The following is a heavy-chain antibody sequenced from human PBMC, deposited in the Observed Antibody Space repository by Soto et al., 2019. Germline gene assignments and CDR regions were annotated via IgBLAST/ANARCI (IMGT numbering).Heavy chain of an antibody. CDR2: IWYDGSNK. J-gene: IGHJ4*02. CDR3: ARALTYYFDY. Sequence: QVQLVESGGGVVQPGRSRRLSCAASGFTFSSYGMHWVRQAPGKGLEWVAVIWYDGSNKYYADSVKGRFTISRDNSKNTLYLQMNSLRAEDTAVYYCARALTYYFDYWGQGTLVTVSS. CDR1: GFTFSSYG. D-gene: IGHD7-27*01. V-gene: IGHV3-33*01.